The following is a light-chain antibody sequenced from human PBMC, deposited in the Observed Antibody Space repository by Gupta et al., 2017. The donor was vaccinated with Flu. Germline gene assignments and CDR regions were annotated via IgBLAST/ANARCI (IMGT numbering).Light chain of an antibody. CDR1: SSNIGSNP. CDR3: STWDDSLSASV. CDR2: TNN. J-gene: IGLJ1*01. Sequence: QSVLTQPPSASGTPGQRVTVSLSGSSSNIGSNPVNWYQQLPGTAPKLLISTNNQRHSGVPARFSGSKSGTSASLAISWLQSEDEADYYCSTWDDSLSASVFGTGTKVTVL. V-gene: IGLV1-44*01.